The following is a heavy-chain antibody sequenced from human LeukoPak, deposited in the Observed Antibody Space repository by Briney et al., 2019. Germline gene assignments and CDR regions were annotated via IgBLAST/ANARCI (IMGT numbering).Heavy chain of an antibody. V-gene: IGHV1-58*02. D-gene: IGHD3-10*01. J-gene: IGHJ3*02. Sequence: SVKVSCKASGFTFTSSAMQWVRQARGQRLEWIGWIVVGSGNTNYAQKFQERVTITRDMSTSTAYMELSSLRSEDTAVYYCAATSRAVLWFGDDAFDIWGQGTVVTVSS. CDR1: GFTFTSSA. CDR2: IVVGSGNT. CDR3: AATSRAVLWFGDDAFDI.